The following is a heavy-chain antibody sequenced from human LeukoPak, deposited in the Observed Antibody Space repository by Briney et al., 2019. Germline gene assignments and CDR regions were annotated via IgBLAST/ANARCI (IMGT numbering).Heavy chain of an antibody. CDR1: GFTFSSYA. V-gene: IGHV3-23*01. CDR3: AKDAHSSSWYYFDY. CDR2: ISGSGGST. D-gene: IGHD6-13*01. J-gene: IGHJ4*02. Sequence: GGSLRLSCAASGFTFSSYALSWVRRAPGKGLEWVSAISGSGGSTYYADSVKGRFTISRDNSKNTLYLQMNSLRAEDTAVYYCAKDAHSSSWYYFDYWGQGTLVTVSS.